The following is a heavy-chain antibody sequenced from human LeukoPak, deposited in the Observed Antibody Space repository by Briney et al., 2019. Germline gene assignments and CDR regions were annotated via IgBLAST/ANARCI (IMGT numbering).Heavy chain of an antibody. Sequence: GASVKVSCKASGYTFTSYGIIGVRQAPGQGLEWMGWISAYNWNTNYAQKLQGRVPMTTDPSTSTAYMELRSLRSDDTAVYYCARDRDWFDPWGEGTLVTVSS. CDR1: GYTFTSYG. D-gene: IGHD3-10*01. CDR2: ISAYNWNT. CDR3: ARDRDWFDP. J-gene: IGHJ5*02. V-gene: IGHV1-18*01.